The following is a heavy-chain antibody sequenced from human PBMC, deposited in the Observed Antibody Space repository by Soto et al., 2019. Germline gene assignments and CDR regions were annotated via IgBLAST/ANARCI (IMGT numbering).Heavy chain of an antibody. CDR3: ARVKYYDILTGYGPSPIDYGMDV. J-gene: IGHJ6*02. Sequence: SETLSLTCTVSGGSISSYYWSWIRQPPGKGLEWIGYIYYSGSTNYNPSLKSRVTISVDTSKNQFSLKLSSVTAADTAVYYCARVKYYDILTGYGPSPIDYGMDVWGQGTTVTVSS. CDR1: GGSISSYY. CDR2: IYYSGST. V-gene: IGHV4-59*01. D-gene: IGHD3-9*01.